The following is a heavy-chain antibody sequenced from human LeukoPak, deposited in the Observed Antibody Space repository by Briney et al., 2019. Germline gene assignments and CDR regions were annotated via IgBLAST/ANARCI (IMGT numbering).Heavy chain of an antibody. D-gene: IGHD2-21*01. V-gene: IGHV3-53*01. Sequence: GGFLRLSCVASGFSISTNHMNWVRQAPVKGLEWVSTVYGGGSTNYADSVKGRFTVSRDNSKNTLSLQMHSLRAEDTAVYYCARDVLGHISPWGQGTLVTVSS. CDR2: VYGGGST. J-gene: IGHJ1*01. CDR1: GFSISTNH. CDR3: ARDVLGHISP.